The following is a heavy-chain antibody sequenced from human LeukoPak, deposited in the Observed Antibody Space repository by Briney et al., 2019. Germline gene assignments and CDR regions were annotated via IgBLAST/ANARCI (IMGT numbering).Heavy chain of an antibody. J-gene: IGHJ4*02. CDR3: AKDSRGRTGSKTNKKGNYFDY. D-gene: IGHD3-10*01. Sequence: QPGGSLRLSCAASGFTFSSYAMSWVRQAPGKGLEWVSAISGSGGSTYYADSVKGRFTISRDNSKNTLYLQMNSLRAEDTAVYYCAKDSRGRTGSKTNKKGNYFDYWGQGTLVTVSS. V-gene: IGHV3-23*01. CDR2: ISGSGGST. CDR1: GFTFSSYA.